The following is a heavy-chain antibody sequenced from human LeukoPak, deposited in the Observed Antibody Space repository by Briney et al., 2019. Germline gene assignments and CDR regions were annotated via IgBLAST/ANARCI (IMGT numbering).Heavy chain of an antibody. CDR3: ARDPSLFSGYFDY. CDR1: GASISGYY. D-gene: IGHD3-22*01. Sequence: PSETLSLTCTVSGASISGYYWSWIRQPAGKGLEWIGRIYTSGTTNYNPSLQSRVAMSVDTSKNQISLMLTSVTAAVTAGYYCARDPSLFSGYFDYWGRGTLVTVSS. CDR2: IYTSGTT. J-gene: IGHJ4*02. V-gene: IGHV4-4*07.